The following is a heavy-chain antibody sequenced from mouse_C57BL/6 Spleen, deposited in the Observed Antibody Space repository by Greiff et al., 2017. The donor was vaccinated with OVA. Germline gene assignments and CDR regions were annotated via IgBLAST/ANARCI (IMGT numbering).Heavy chain of an antibody. D-gene: IGHD2-3*01. CDR2: ISDGGSYT. J-gene: IGHJ3*01. Sequence: EVQRVESGGGLVKPGGSLKLSCAASGFTFSSYAMSWVRQTPEKRLEWVATISDGGSYTYYPDNVKGRFTISRDNAKNNLYLQMSHLKSEDTAMYYCAREWDEGYPSFAYWGQGTLVTVSA. CDR3: AREWDEGYPSFAY. CDR1: GFTFSSYA. V-gene: IGHV5-4*01.